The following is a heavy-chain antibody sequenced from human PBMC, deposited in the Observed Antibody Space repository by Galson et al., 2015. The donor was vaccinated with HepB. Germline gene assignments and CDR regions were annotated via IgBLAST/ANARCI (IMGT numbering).Heavy chain of an antibody. CDR1: GFTFGDYA. CDR3: TRALRITGTTSYRY. CDR2: IRSKAYGGTT. D-gene: IGHD1-7*01. Sequence: SLRLSCAASGFTFGDYAMSWFRQAPGKGLEWVGFIRSKAYGGTTEYAASVKGRFTISRDDSKSIAYLQMNSLKTEDTAVYYCTRALRITGTTSYRYWGQGTLVTVSS. J-gene: IGHJ4*02. V-gene: IGHV3-49*03.